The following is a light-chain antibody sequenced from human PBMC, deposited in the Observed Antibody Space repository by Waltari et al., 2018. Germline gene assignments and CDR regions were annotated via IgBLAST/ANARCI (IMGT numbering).Light chain of an antibody. CDR3: QRFASSEFT. CDR2: DAS. Sequence: ENVLTQSPATLSLSPGERASLSCGASQSVSDRHLAWYQQKPGLAPRLLIYDASKRATGVPDRFSGSMSGTDFTLTISRLEPEEFAVYYCQRFASSEFTFGPGTKVDI. V-gene: IGKV3D-20*01. CDR1: QSVSDRH. J-gene: IGKJ3*01.